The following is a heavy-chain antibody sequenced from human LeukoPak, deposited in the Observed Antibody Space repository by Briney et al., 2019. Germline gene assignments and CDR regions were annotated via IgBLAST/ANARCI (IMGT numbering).Heavy chain of an antibody. CDR1: GYTFTSYG. J-gene: IGHJ4*02. D-gene: IGHD6-19*01. Sequence: GASVKVSCKASGYTFTSYGISWVRQAPGQGLEWMGWISAYNGNTNYAQKLQGRVTMTTDASTSTAYMELRSLRSDDTAVYYCARGGPIIAVAGTFDYWGQGTLVTVSS. V-gene: IGHV1-18*01. CDR3: ARGGPIIAVAGTFDY. CDR2: ISAYNGNT.